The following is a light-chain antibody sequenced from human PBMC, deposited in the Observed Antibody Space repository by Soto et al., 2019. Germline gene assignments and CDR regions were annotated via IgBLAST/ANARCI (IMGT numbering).Light chain of an antibody. Sequence: QFALTQPASVSGSPGQSITISCTGTSGDVGGYNYVAWYQQHPGKAPKLMIYEVSNRPSGFSNRFSGSKSGNTASLTISGLQAEDEADYYCSSYTSSSTQVFGTGTKVTAL. CDR2: EVS. J-gene: IGLJ1*01. V-gene: IGLV2-14*01. CDR3: SSYTSSSTQV. CDR1: SGDVGGYNY.